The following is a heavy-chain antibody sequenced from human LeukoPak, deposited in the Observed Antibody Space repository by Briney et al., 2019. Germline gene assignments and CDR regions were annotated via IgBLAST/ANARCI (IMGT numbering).Heavy chain of an antibody. CDR3: VTIKSTVAGTTQPLL. J-gene: IGHJ4*02. Sequence: GGSLRLSCAASGFTFSSYEMKWVRQAPGKGLEWVSYISGSGSTIYYGDSLEGRFTISRDNANNSLYLQINSLRVEDTAVYYCVTIKSTVAGTTQPLLWGQGTLVTVSS. CDR2: ISGSGSTI. V-gene: IGHV3-48*03. CDR1: GFTFSSYE. D-gene: IGHD6-19*01.